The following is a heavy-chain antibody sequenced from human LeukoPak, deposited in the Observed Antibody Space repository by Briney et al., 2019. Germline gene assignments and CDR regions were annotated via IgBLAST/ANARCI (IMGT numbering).Heavy chain of an antibody. V-gene: IGHV1-69*13. CDR1: GDTFSNYA. D-gene: IGHD2-2*01. CDR2: IIPIFGTA. Sequence: GASVKVSCKASGDTFSNYAISWVRQAPGQGLEWMGGIIPIFGTANYAQKFQGRVTITADESTSTAYMELSSLRSEDTAVYYCARDLFTGRGALVCSSTSCSFQHWGQGTLVTVSS. J-gene: IGHJ1*01. CDR3: ARDLFTGRGALVCSSTSCSFQH.